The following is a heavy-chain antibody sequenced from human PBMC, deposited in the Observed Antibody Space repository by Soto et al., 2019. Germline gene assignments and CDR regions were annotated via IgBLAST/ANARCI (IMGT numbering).Heavy chain of an antibody. D-gene: IGHD4-17*01. J-gene: IGHJ5*02. CDR1: GGSISSSSYY. Sequence: SETLSLTCTVAGGSISSSSYYWGWIRQPPGKGLEWIGSIYYSGSTYYNPSLKSRVTISVDTSKNQFSLKLSSATAADTAVYYCARLSATVTNWFDPWGQGTLVTVSS. V-gene: IGHV4-39*01. CDR3: ARLSATVTNWFDP. CDR2: IYYSGST.